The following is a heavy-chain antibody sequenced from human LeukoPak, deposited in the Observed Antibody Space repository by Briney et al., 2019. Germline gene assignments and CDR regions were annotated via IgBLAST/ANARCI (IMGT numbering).Heavy chain of an antibody. D-gene: IGHD3-3*01. V-gene: IGHV3-23*01. CDR3: AKTSRRDSTYDSPFDY. Sequence: GGSLRLSCAASGFTFNIYAMNWVRQAPGKGLEWVSAVRGSGTATYYADSVKGRFTISRDNSDNTLYLQMNSLRAEDTAIYYCAKTSRRDSTYDSPFDYWGQGTVVTVSS. CDR2: VRGSGTAT. J-gene: IGHJ4*02. CDR1: GFTFNIYA.